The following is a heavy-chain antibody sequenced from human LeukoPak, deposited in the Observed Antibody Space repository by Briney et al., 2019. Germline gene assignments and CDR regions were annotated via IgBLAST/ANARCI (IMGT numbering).Heavy chain of an antibody. CDR2: IIPIFGTA. D-gene: IGHD2-8*01. V-gene: IGHV1-69*13. Sequence: SVKVSCKASGGTFSSYAISWVRQAPGQGLEWMGGIIPIFGTANYAQKFQGRVTITADESTSAAYMELSSLRSEDTAVYYCARLGYCTNGVCRDDFDYWGQGTLVTVSP. J-gene: IGHJ4*02. CDR3: ARLGYCTNGVCRDDFDY. CDR1: GGTFSSYA.